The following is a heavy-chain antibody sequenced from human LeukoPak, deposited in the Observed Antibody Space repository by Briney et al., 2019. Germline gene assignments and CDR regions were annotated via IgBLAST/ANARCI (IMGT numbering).Heavy chain of an antibody. Sequence: SETLSLTCAVYGGSFSGYYWTWIRQPPGKGLEWIGVISHSVSTNYNPSLKSRVPISVDTSKNQFSLKLSSVTAADTAVYYCARQGAYQPPQIHDAFGIWGQGTMVTVSS. CDR3: ARQGAYQPPQIHDAFGI. CDR1: GGSFSGYY. V-gene: IGHV4-34*01. D-gene: IGHD3-16*01. J-gene: IGHJ3*02. CDR2: ISHSVST.